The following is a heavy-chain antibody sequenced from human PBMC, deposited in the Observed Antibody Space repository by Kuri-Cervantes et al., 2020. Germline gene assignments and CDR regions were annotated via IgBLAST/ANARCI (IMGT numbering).Heavy chain of an antibody. D-gene: IGHD3-10*01. V-gene: IGHV1-2*04. CDR2: INPNSGGT. J-gene: IGHJ5*02. CDR1: GFTFTSSA. CDR3: ARVGTMVRGVIAGWFDP. Sequence: ASVKVSCKASGFTFTSSAVQWVRQAPGQGLEWMGWINPNSGGTNYAQKFQGWVTMTRDTSISTAYMELSSLRSEDTAVYYCARVGTMVRGVIAGWFDPWGQGTLVTVSS.